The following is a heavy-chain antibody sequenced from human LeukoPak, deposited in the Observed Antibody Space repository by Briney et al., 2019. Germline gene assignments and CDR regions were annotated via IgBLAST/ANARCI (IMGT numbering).Heavy chain of an antibody. CDR3: ARAIIAARHYYYYYMDV. Sequence: SQTLSLTCAISGDSVSSNSAAWNWIRQSPSRGLEWLGRTYYRSKWYNDYAVSVKSRITINPDTSKNQFSLQLNSVTPEDTAVYYRARAIIAARHYYYYYMDVWGKGTTVTVSS. CDR1: GDSVSSNSAA. CDR2: TYYRSKWYN. J-gene: IGHJ6*03. D-gene: IGHD6-6*01. V-gene: IGHV6-1*01.